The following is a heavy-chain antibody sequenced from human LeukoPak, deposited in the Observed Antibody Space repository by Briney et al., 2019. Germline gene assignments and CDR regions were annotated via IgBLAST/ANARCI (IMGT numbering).Heavy chain of an antibody. CDR2: FDPEDGET. Sequence: ASVKVSCKVSGYTLTELSMHWVRQAPGKGLEWMGGFDPEDGETIYAQKFQGRVTMTEDTSTGTAYMELSSLRSEDTAVYYCATFTYCGGDCYSFLDYWGQGTLVTVSS. V-gene: IGHV1-24*01. D-gene: IGHD2-21*01. CDR3: ATFTYCGGDCYSFLDY. J-gene: IGHJ4*02. CDR1: GYTLTELS.